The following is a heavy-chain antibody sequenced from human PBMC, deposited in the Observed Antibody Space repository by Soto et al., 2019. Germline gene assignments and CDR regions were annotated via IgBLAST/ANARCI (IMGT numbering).Heavy chain of an antibody. Sequence: GASVKVSCKASGYTFTGHYMHWVRQVSGKGLEYLGWLKSDNGGAYSAPKFQGRVTFTRDTSTTTAYMELSGLRSDDTAVYFCARDPLPLRSGSACPKICFEFWGQGITVTVSS. CDR2: LKSDNGGA. CDR3: ARDPLPLRSGSACPKICFEF. D-gene: IGHD3-10*01. CDR1: GYTFTGHY. V-gene: IGHV1-2*02. J-gene: IGHJ6*02.